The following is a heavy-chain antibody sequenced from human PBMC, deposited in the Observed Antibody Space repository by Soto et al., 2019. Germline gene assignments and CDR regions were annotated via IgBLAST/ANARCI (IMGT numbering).Heavy chain of an antibody. CDR2: FDTENGES. Sequence: ASVTVSCKVSGYTLTELSMHWVRQAPGKGLEWMGGFDTENGESIYAQKFQGRVTMTEDTSTGTAYMELSSLRSDDTAIYYCASGISSGLYYYSMDVWGQGTTVTAP. CDR3: ASGISSGLYYYSMDV. V-gene: IGHV1-24*01. J-gene: IGHJ6*02. CDR1: GYTLTELS. D-gene: IGHD3-22*01.